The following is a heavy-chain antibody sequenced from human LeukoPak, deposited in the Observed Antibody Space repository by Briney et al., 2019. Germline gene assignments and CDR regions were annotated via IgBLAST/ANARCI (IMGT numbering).Heavy chain of an antibody. CDR2: ISNTGGST. D-gene: IGHD2-21*01. J-gene: IGHJ4*02. Sequence: GGSLRLSCAASGFTFSNYAMSWVRQAPGKGLEWVLTISNTGGSTYYADSVKGRFTISRDNSKNTLCLQMNSLRAEDTAVFYCAKGCGASSCFRFDFWGQGILVTVSS. CDR1: GFTFSNYA. V-gene: IGHV3-23*01. CDR3: AKGCGASSCFRFDF.